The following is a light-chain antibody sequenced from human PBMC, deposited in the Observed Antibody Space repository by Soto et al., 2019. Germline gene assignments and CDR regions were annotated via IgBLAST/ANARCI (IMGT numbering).Light chain of an antibody. CDR2: EVT. CDR1: SSDVGGNNY. V-gene: IGLV2-8*01. CDR3: SSYAGSNNVI. Sequence: QSALTQPPSASGSPGQSVAIPCTGTSSDVGGNNYVSWYQQHPGKAPKLMVYEVTKRPSGVPDRFSGSKSGNTASLTVSGLQAEDEADYYCSSYAGSNNVIFGGGTKLTVL. J-gene: IGLJ2*01.